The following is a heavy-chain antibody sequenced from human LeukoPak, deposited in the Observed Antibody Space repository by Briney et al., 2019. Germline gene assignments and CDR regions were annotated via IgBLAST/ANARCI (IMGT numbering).Heavy chain of an antibody. CDR1: GYSFTSYW. D-gene: IGHD4-17*01. CDR3: ARDDYGDYFFGPGD. V-gene: IGHV5-10-1*01. CDR2: IDPSDSYT. Sequence: GASLKISCKGSGYSFTSYWISWVHQMPGKGLEWIGRIDPSDSYTNYSPSFQGHVTISADKSISTAYLQWSSLKASDTAMYYCARDDYGDYFFGPGDWGQGTLVTVSS. J-gene: IGHJ4*02.